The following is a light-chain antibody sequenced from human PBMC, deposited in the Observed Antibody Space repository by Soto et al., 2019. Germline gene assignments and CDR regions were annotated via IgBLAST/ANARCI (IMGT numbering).Light chain of an antibody. Sequence: DIQMTQSPSTLSASVGYSFTITCRASQNIIRWVAWYQQRPRKAPYLLIHAASTLESGVPSRLSGSGSGTVFNLTISNRHPEDSVTYYCQQYNTYATFDQGTKVDIK. CDR2: AAS. CDR3: QQYNTYAT. V-gene: IGKV1-5*03. CDR1: QNIIRW. J-gene: IGKJ1*01.